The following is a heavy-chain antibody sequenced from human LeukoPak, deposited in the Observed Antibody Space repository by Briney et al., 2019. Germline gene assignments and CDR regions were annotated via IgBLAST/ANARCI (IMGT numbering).Heavy chain of an antibody. V-gene: IGHV1-69*01. CDR1: GGTFSSYA. D-gene: IGHD6-19*01. CDR2: IIPIFGTA. Sequence: KVSCKASGGTFSSYAISWVRQAPGQGLEWMGGIIPIFGTANYAQKFQGRVTITADESTSTAYMELSSLRSEDTAVYYCARGQYSSGWYAPNYYGMDVWGQGTTVTVSS. J-gene: IGHJ6*02. CDR3: ARGQYSSGWYAPNYYGMDV.